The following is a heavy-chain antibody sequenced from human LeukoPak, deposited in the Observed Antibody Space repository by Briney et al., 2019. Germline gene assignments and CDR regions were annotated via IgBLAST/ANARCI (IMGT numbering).Heavy chain of an antibody. D-gene: IGHD2-15*01. Sequence: ASVKVSCKASGYTFTDYYVHWVRQAPGQGLEVLGWINPNSGGANYAEKFQGRVTMTRDTATRTAYMDLSRLRSDDTAVYYCARDQLVRSVVDGVVAASTRYYAMDVWGQGTTVTVSS. CDR3: ARDQLVRSVVDGVVAASTRYYAMDV. CDR2: INPNSGGA. J-gene: IGHJ6*02. V-gene: IGHV1-2*02. CDR1: GYTFTDYY.